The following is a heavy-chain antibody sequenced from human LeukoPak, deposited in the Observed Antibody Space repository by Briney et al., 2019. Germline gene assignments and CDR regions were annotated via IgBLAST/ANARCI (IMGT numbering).Heavy chain of an antibody. CDR3: ARDQYYYGSGSYYR. CDR1: GFTVSSNY. J-gene: IGHJ4*02. Sequence: GGSLRLSCAASGFTVSSNYMSWVRQAPGKGLGWGSVIYSGGSTYYADSVKGRFTISRDNSKNTLYLQMNSLRAEDTAVYYCARDQYYYGSGSYYRWGQGTLVTVSS. D-gene: IGHD3-10*01. CDR2: IYSGGST. V-gene: IGHV3-66*01.